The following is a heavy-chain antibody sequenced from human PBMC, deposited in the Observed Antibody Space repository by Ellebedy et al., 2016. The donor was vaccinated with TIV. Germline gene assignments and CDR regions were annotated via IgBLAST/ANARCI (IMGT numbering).Heavy chain of an antibody. D-gene: IGHD5-18*01. Sequence: GESLKISXAASGFTFSNAWMSWVRQAPGKGLEWVGRIKSKTDGGTTDYAAPVKGRFTISRDNSKNTLYLQMNSLRAEDTAVYYCARDRYTYGDAFDIWGQGTMVTVSS. V-gene: IGHV3-15*01. CDR2: IKSKTDGGTT. CDR1: GFTFSNAW. J-gene: IGHJ3*02. CDR3: ARDRYTYGDAFDI.